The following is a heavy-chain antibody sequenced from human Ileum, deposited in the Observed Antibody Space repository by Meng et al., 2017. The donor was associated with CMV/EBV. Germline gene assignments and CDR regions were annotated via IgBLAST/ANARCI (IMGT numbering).Heavy chain of an antibody. Sequence: QVQLQAAGQGPGKPSETLSITCSGSGSTINSIYWSWVRQPGGKGLEWIGRIYSSGINNYNPSLKSRVTVSVDTSKNQFSLKVNSVTAADTAVYYCARLQAWDWFDPWGQGTLVTVSS. CDR1: GSTINSIY. D-gene: IGHD4-11*01. CDR2: IYSSGIN. CDR3: ARLQAWDWFDP. J-gene: IGHJ5*02. V-gene: IGHV4-4*07.